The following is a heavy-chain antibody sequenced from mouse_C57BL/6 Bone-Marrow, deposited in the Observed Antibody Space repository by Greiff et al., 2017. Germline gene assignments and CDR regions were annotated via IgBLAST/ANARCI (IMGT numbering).Heavy chain of an antibody. D-gene: IGHD2-3*01. V-gene: IGHV5-9*04. CDR2: ISGGGGNT. J-gene: IGHJ3*01. Sequence: EVQVVESGGGLVKPGGSLKLSCAASGFTFSSYTMSWVRQTPEKRLEWVATISGGGGNTYYPDSVKGRFTISRDNAKNTLYLQMSSLRSEDTAVYYCARPKSPLCLLLVYWGQGTLVTVSA. CDR1: GFTFSSYT. CDR3: ARPKSPLCLLLVY.